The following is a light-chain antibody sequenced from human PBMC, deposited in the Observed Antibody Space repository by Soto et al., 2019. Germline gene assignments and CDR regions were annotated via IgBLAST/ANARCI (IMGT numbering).Light chain of an antibody. CDR3: QQYGSSPLFS. CDR2: ATS. V-gene: IGKV3-20*01. Sequence: EIVLTQSPGTLSLSPGERATLSCRASQSVSTNYLAWYQQKPCQAPRLLIDATSSRATGIPDRFSGSGSGTDVTLTSSRLEPDAFAVYYCQQYGSSPLFSFGPGTKLDFK. J-gene: IGKJ3*01. CDR1: QSVSTNY.